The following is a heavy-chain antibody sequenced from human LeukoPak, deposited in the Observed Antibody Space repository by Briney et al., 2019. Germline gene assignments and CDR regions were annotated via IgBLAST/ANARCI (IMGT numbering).Heavy chain of an antibody. D-gene: IGHD3-10*01. J-gene: IGHJ6*03. CDR3: AKCGPGSSVPYYYYYMDV. V-gene: IGHV3-23*01. Sequence: GGSLRLSCAASGFTFSSYEMNWVRQAPGKGLEWVSAISGSGGSTYYADSVKGRFTISRDNSKNTLYLQMNSLRAEDTAVYYCAKCGPGSSVPYYYYYMDVWGKGTTVTVSS. CDR1: GFTFSSYE. CDR2: ISGSGGST.